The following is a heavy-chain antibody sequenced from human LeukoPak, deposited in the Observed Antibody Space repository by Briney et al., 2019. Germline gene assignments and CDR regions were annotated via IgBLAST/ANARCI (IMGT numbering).Heavy chain of an antibody. D-gene: IGHD5-18*01. J-gene: IGHJ6*02. V-gene: IGHV3-30*18. CDR3: AKDMRSVDTAINYYYYGMDV. CDR1: GFTFSSYG. Sequence: PGRSLRLSCAASGFTFSSYGMHWVRQAPGKGLEWVAVISYDGSNKYYTDSVKGRFTISRDNSKNTLYLQMNSLRAEDTAVYYCAKDMRSVDTAINYYYYGMDVWGQGTTVTVSS. CDR2: ISYDGSNK.